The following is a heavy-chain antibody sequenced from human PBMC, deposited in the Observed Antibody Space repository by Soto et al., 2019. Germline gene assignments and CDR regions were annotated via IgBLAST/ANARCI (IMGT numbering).Heavy chain of an antibody. CDR1: GGTFNNYP. CDR3: ARGRGYSGDDHYYYFDMDV. Sequence: SVKVSCKASGGTFNNYPITWVRQAPGEGLEWMGGSIPIFGTANYAQKFQGRVTISVDESTSTAYMELSSLRSEDTAVYYCARGRGYSGDDHYYYFDMDVWGQGTTVTVSS. CDR2: SIPIFGTA. D-gene: IGHD5-12*01. J-gene: IGHJ6*02. V-gene: IGHV1-69*13.